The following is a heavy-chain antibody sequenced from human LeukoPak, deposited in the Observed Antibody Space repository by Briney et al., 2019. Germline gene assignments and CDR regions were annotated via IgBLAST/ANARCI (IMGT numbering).Heavy chain of an antibody. Sequence: SETLSLTCTVSGGSISSYYWSWIRKPPGKGLEWIGYIYYSGSTNYNPSLKSRVTISVDTSKNQFSLKLSSVTAADTAVYYCARELEGYFDYWGQGTLVTVSS. CDR2: IYYSGST. J-gene: IGHJ4*02. V-gene: IGHV4-59*01. CDR1: GGSISSYY. CDR3: ARELEGYFDY.